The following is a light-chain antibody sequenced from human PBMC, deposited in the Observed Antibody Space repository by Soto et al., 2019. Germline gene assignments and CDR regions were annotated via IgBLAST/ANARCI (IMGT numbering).Light chain of an antibody. CDR2: DDD. CDR3: GSWDNSLSAYV. Sequence: QSAMTQPPSVSAAPGQRVTISCSGSSSNIGGNSVSWYQQLPGTAPKLLIYDDDKRPSGIPDRFSGSKSGTSATLGITGFQTGDEADHYCGSWDNSLSAYVFGTGTKLTVL. CDR1: SSNIGGNS. J-gene: IGLJ1*01. V-gene: IGLV1-51*01.